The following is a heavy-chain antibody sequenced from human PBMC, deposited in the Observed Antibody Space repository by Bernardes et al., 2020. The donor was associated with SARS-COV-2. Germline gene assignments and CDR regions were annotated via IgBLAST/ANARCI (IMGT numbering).Heavy chain of an antibody. J-gene: IGHJ6*02. CDR3: ARDVMASDLRGSYYYYYGMDV. CDR2: IYYSGNT. V-gene: IGHV4-31*03. Sequence: SETLSLTCTVSGVSISSGGYYWSWIRQHPGKGLEWIGYIYYSGNTYYNPSLKSRVTISVDTSKNQFSLKLSSVTAADTAVYYCARDVMASDLRGSYYYYYGMDVWGQGTTVTVSS. CDR1: GVSISSGGYY. D-gene: IGHD3-16*01.